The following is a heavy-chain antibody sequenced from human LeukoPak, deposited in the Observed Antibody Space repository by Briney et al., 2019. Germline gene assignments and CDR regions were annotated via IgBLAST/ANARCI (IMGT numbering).Heavy chain of an antibody. CDR3: AKDRSWHGLEY. CDR1: GLIFSRDG. V-gene: IGHV3-30*13. Sequence: PGRSLRLSCAASGLIFSRDGMHWIRQAPGKGLEWATLITYDGSTKYYADSVKGRFTISRDNSKNRLYLQMDSLRGEDTAVYYCAKDRSWHGLEYWGQGALVTVSS. CDR2: ITYDGSTK. J-gene: IGHJ4*02. D-gene: IGHD3-16*02.